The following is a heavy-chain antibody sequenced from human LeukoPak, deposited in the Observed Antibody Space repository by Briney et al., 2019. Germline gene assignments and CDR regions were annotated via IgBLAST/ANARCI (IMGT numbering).Heavy chain of an antibody. CDR1: GFTFSSYA. J-gene: IGHJ5*02. CDR2: ISGSGGST. CDR3: AKDGSRYFDQLNWFDP. Sequence: GGSLRLSCAASGFTFSSYAMSWVRQAPGKGLEWVSAISGSGGSTYYADSVKGRFTISRDNSKNTLYLQMNSLRAEDTAVYYCAKDGSRYFDQLNWFDPWGQGTLVTVSS. V-gene: IGHV3-23*01. D-gene: IGHD3-9*01.